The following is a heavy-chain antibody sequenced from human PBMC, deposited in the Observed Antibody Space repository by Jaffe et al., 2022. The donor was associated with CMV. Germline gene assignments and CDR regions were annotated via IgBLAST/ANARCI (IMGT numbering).Heavy chain of an antibody. V-gene: IGHV3-23*01. D-gene: IGHD3-3*01. J-gene: IGHJ6*02. CDR3: AKDIYVLRFLEWLAGLGMDV. CDR2: ISGSGGST. CDR1: GFTFSSYA. Sequence: EVQLLESGGGLVQPGGSLRLSCAASGFTFSSYAMSWVRQAPGKGLEWVSAISGSGGSTYYADSVKGRFTISRDNSKNTLYLQMNSLRAEDTAVYYCAKDIYVLRFLEWLAGLGMDVWGQGTTVTVSS.